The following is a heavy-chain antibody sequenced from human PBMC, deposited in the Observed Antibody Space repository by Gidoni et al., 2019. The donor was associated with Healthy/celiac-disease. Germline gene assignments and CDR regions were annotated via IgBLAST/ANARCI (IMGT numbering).Heavy chain of an antibody. CDR3: ARHAPQFRGSYYESAFDI. Sequence: QLQLQESGPGLVKPSETLSLTCTVSGGSISSRSYYWGWIRQPPGKGLEWIGCTYYSGSTYYNPSLKSRVTISVDTSKNQFSLKLSSVTAADTAVYYCARHAPQFRGSYYESAFDIWGQGTMVTVSS. CDR2: TYYSGST. V-gene: IGHV4-39*01. CDR1: GGSISSRSYY. D-gene: IGHD1-26*01. J-gene: IGHJ3*02.